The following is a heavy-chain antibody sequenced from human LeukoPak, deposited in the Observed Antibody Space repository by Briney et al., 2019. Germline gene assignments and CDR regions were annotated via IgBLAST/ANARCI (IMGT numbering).Heavy chain of an antibody. J-gene: IGHJ4*02. CDR3: ARDGPYSSSSGVFDY. V-gene: IGHV1-18*01. CDR2: ISAYNGHT. Sequence: GASVKVSCKASGYTFTSYGISWVRQAPGQGLEWMGWISAYNGHTNYAQKLQGRVTMATDTSTSTAYMELRNLRSDDTAVYYCARDGPYSSSSGVFDYWGQGTLVTVSS. D-gene: IGHD6-6*01. CDR1: GYTFTSYG.